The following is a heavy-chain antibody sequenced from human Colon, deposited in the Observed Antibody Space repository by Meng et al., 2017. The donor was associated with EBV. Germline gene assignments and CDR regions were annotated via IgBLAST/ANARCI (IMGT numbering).Heavy chain of an antibody. Sequence: QVQLQESGPGLVVPSPTLSLTCTVSGGSMSSGNYYWSWIRQPPGKGLEWIGYIHHSGSAYYNPALKSRVSISVDTSKNQFSLNLNSMTAADTAVYYCASFDHIPRRNYFDYWGQGTRVTFSS. CDR3: ASFDHIPRRNYFDY. J-gene: IGHJ4*02. CDR1: GGSMSSGNYY. D-gene: IGHD2-21*01. CDR2: IHHSGSA. V-gene: IGHV4-30-4*01.